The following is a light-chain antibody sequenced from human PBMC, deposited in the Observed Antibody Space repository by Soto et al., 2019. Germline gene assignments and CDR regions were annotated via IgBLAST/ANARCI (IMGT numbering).Light chain of an antibody. Sequence: QSVLTQPPSASGTPGQRVTISCSGSTSNIGHNYVCWYQQLPGSTPKLLILRSDQRPSGVPDRFSGSKSGTSASLTIGGRRSEDEADYYCASWDDSLSGFVFGTGTKLTVL. CDR3: ASWDDSLSGFV. CDR1: TSNIGHNY. CDR2: RSD. J-gene: IGLJ1*01. V-gene: IGLV1-47*01.